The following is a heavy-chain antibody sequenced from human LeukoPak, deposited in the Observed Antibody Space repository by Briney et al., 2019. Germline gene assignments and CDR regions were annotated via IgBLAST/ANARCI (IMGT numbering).Heavy chain of an antibody. V-gene: IGHV4-38-2*02. J-gene: IGHJ3*02. Sequence: PSETLSLTCTVSGYSISSGYYWGWIRQPPGKGLERIGNIYHSGSTYYNPSLKSRVTISVDTSKNQFSLKLSSVTAADTAVYYCGRPLSYYSDSSGDDAFDIWGQGTMVTVSS. CDR1: GYSISSGYY. CDR2: IYHSGST. D-gene: IGHD3-22*01. CDR3: GRPLSYYSDSSGDDAFDI.